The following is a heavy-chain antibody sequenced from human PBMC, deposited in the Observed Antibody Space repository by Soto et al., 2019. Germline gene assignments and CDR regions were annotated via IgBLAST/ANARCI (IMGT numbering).Heavy chain of an antibody. CDR3: AYSSTPFDY. J-gene: IGHJ4*02. CDR1: GDSISSYY. D-gene: IGHD6-13*01. CDR2: LYYGRSA. V-gene: IGHV4-59*01. Sequence: SATLSLTCAVSGDSISSYYCMWIRQPPGKGLESIGYLYYGRSANYNPSLRSRVTLSVDTSTNQCSLTLSSMTAADTAVYYCAYSSTPFDYWGQGTLVTVSS.